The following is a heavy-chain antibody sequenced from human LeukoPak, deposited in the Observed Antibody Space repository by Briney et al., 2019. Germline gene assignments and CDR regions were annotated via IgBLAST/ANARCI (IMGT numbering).Heavy chain of an antibody. CDR1: GGSIGSYY. D-gene: IGHD2-2*01. Sequence: PSETLSLTCSVSGGSIGSYYWTWIRQAPGKGLEWIGYIFFTGTTNYNRSLKSRVTISVDTSRNQFSLKLSSVTATDTGIYYCARHQDTHPPSNFGLDVWGRGTTVTVSS. CDR3: ARHQDTHPPSNFGLDV. CDR2: IFFTGTT. J-gene: IGHJ6*02. V-gene: IGHV4-59*08.